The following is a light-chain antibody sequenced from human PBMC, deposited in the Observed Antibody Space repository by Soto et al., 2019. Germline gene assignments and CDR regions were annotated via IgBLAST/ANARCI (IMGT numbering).Light chain of an antibody. CDR1: SSDVGGCNY. Sequence: QSALTQPPSASGSPGQSVTISCTGTSSDVGGCNYVSWYQQHPGKAPKLMIYEVSKRPSGVPDRFSGSKSGNTASLTVSGLQAEDEADYYCSSYAGSNPVVFGGGTQLTVL. V-gene: IGLV2-8*01. CDR2: EVS. CDR3: SSYAGSNPVV. J-gene: IGLJ2*01.